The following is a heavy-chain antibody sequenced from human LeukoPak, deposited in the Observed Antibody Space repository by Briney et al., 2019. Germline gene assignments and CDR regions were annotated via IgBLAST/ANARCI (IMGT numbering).Heavy chain of an antibody. CDR2: VIPIFGTA. V-gene: IGHV1-69*05. D-gene: IGHD2-2*01. CDR3: AREYCSTTICFGRGGFDY. CDR1: GGTFSTYA. J-gene: IGHJ4*02. Sequence: SVKVSCKASGGTFSTYAISWVRQAPGQGLEWMGGVIPIFGTADYAQNLQGRVTITTDESTSTAYMELSSLRSEDTAVYYCAREYCSTTICFGRGGFDYWGQGTLVTVSS.